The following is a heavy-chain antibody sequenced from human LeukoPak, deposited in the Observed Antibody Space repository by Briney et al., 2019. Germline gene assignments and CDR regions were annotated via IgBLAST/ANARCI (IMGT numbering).Heavy chain of an antibody. CDR2: INPNSGGP. J-gene: IGHJ4*02. D-gene: IGHD3-22*01. Sequence: ASVKVSCKTSGYTFTGYYMHWVRQAAGHGLEWMGWINPNSGGPNYAQKFQGRVTMTRDTSISTAYMELRSLRSDDTAVSYCARDNRGGRGYYYDSSGWTEIDYWGQGTLVTVSS. CDR3: ARDNRGGRGYYYDSSGWTEIDY. CDR1: GYTFTGYY. V-gene: IGHV1-2*02.